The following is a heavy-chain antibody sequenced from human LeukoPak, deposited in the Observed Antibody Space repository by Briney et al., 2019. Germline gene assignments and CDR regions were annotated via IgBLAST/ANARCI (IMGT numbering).Heavy chain of an antibody. J-gene: IGHJ3*02. V-gene: IGHV4-31*03. CDR3: ARGRQRDDAFDI. Sequence: SETLSLTCTVSGGSVSSGGYYWSWIRQHPGKGLEWIGYIYYSGSTYYNPSPKSRVTISVVTSKNQFSLRLNSVTAADTAVYYCARGRQRDDAFDIWGQGTMVTVSS. CDR2: IYYSGST. CDR1: GGSVSSGGYY. D-gene: IGHD2-2*01.